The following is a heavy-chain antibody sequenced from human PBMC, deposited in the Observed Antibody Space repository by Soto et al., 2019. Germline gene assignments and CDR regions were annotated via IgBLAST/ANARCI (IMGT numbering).Heavy chain of an antibody. Sequence: EVQLVESGGGLVQPGGSLRLSCAACGFTFSNFWMHWIRQAPGKGLVWVSRIYSDGSGPMYADSVKGRFTISRDNAKSTLYLQMNSLRAEDTAVYYCATLNSFGSDYWGRGTLVTVSS. CDR3: ATLNSFGSDY. D-gene: IGHD5-18*01. CDR1: GFTFSNFW. J-gene: IGHJ4*02. CDR2: IYSDGSGP. V-gene: IGHV3-74*03.